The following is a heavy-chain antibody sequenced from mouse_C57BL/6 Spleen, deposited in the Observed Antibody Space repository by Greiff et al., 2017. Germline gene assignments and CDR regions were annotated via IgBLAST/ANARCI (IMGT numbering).Heavy chain of an antibody. CDR1: GFTFSDAW. D-gene: IGHD2-3*01. J-gene: IGHJ2*01. V-gene: IGHV6-6*01. CDR3: TMSRWLLRNYFDY. Sequence: EVKVEESGGGLVQPGGSMKLSCAASGFTFSDAWMDWVRQSPEKGLEWVAEIRNKANNHATYYAESVKGRFTISRDDSKSSVYLQMNNLRAEDTGIYYFTMSRWLLRNYFDYWGQGTTLTVSS. CDR2: IRNKANNHAT.